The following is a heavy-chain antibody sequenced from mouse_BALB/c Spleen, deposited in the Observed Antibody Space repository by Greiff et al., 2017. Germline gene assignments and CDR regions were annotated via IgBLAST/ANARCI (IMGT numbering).Heavy chain of an antibody. V-gene: IGHV2-9*02. Sequence: VKLMESGPGLVAPSQSLSITCTVSGFSLTSYGVHWVRQPPGKGLEWLGVIWAGGSTNYNSALMSRLSISKDNSKSQVFLKMNSLQTDDTAMYYCATYYYYGSSPYYYAMDYWGQGTSVTVSS. CDR1: GFSLTSYG. CDR3: ATYYYYGSSPYYYAMDY. CDR2: IWAGGST. J-gene: IGHJ4*01. D-gene: IGHD1-1*01.